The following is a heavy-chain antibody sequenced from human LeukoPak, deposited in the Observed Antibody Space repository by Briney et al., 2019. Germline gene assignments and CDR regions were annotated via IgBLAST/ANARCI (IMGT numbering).Heavy chain of an antibody. CDR3: ARDYGGYNPLYYFDY. D-gene: IGHD4-17*01. V-gene: IGHV3-33*01. CDR1: GFTFSSYG. Sequence: GESLRLSCAASGFTFSSYGMHWVRQAPGKGLEWVAVIWYDGSNKYYADSVKGRFTISRDNSKNTLYLQMNSLRAEDTAVYYCARDYGGYNPLYYFDYWGQGTLVTVSS. CDR2: IWYDGSNK. J-gene: IGHJ4*02.